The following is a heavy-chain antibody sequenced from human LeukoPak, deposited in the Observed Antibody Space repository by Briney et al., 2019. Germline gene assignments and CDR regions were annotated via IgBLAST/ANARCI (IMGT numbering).Heavy chain of an antibody. J-gene: IGHJ4*02. V-gene: IGHV1-58*01. CDR3: AADGDILTGYYKFDY. Sequence: GTSVKVSCKASGFTFSSSAVQWVRQARGHRLEWIGWIVVGSGKTNYAQKFQERVTITRDMSTSTAYMELSSLRSEDTAVYYCAADGDILTGYYKFDYWGQGTLVTVSS. CDR2: IVVGSGKT. CDR1: GFTFSSSA. D-gene: IGHD3-9*01.